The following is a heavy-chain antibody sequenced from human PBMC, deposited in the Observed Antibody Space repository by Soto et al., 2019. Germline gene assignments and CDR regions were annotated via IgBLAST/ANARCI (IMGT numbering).Heavy chain of an antibody. CDR1: GFTFSYFW. CDR3: ARGNNGMDV. CDR2: IKSDGSST. V-gene: IGHV3-74*01. J-gene: IGHJ6*02. Sequence: EVQLVESGGGLVQPGGSLRLSCAASGFTFSYFWMHGVRQVPGKGLVWVSRIKSDGSSTNYADSVKGRFTSSRDNAKNTLYLQLNSLRVEDTAVYYCARGNNGMDVWGQGTTVIVSS.